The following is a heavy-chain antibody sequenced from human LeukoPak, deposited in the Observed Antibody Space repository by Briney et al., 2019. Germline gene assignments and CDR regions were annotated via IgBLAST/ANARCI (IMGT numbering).Heavy chain of an antibody. Sequence: GGSLRLSCAASGFTFSNYAMNWVRQGPGKGLEWVSGINWNGGSTGYADSVKGRFTISRDNAKNSLYLQMNSLRAEDTALYYCARAIGNLIYYFDYWGQGTLVTVSS. CDR1: GFTFSNYA. CDR3: ARAIGNLIYYFDY. V-gene: IGHV3-20*04. CDR2: INWNGGST. J-gene: IGHJ4*02. D-gene: IGHD1-14*01.